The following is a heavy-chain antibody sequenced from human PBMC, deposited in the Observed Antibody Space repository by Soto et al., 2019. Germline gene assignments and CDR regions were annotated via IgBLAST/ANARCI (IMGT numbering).Heavy chain of an antibody. CDR3: ATQPTNMQEGFDY. CDR1: GGSICPYC. D-gene: IGHD2-8*01. J-gene: IGHJ4*02. CDR2: IYLSGST. Sequence: PSETLSLTCTVSGGSICPYCLNWIRHSPGKGLEWIWYIYLSGSTNYNPFLSSRVTMSVDTSKNQYSLMLSSVTAADTAVYHCATQPTNMQEGFDYWREGTLVTVAS. V-gene: IGHV4-59*01.